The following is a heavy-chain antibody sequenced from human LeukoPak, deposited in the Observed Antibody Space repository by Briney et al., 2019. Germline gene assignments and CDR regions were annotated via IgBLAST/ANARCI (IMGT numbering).Heavy chain of an antibody. CDR1: GFRFSNYW. Sequence: GGSLRLSCVASGFRFSNYWLTWVRQAPGKGLEWVSYISSSSSTIYYADSVKGRFTISRDNAKNTVYLQMNSLRAEDTAVYYCGNHDYSDYYGGQGTLVTVSA. CDR3: GNHDYSDYY. J-gene: IGHJ4*02. V-gene: IGHV3-48*04. CDR2: ISSSSSTI. D-gene: IGHD4-11*01.